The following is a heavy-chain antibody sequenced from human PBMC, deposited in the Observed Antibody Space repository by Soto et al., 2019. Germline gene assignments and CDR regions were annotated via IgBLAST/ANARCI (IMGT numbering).Heavy chain of an antibody. D-gene: IGHD3-3*01. Sequence: LRLSCAASGFTFGSYSMNWVRQAPGKGLEWVSSISSSSSYIYYVDSVKGRFTISRDNAKNSLYLQMNSLRAEDTAVYYCAREPPDDFWSGYYRGAFDIWGQGTMVTVSS. CDR3: AREPPDDFWSGYYRGAFDI. J-gene: IGHJ3*02. V-gene: IGHV3-21*01. CDR1: GFTFGSYS. CDR2: ISSSSSYI.